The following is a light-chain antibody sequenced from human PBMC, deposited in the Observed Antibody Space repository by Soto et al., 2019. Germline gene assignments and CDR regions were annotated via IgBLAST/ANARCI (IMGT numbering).Light chain of an antibody. J-gene: IGLJ1*01. V-gene: IGLV1-40*01. CDR3: QTFDSSLSVYV. Sequence: QAVVTQPPSVSGAPGQSVTISCTGSSSKFGAGHAVHWLQQHPGTAPKFLISTKNNRPSGVPDRFSVSQSGTSASLAITGLQPEDEAAYYCQTFDSSLSVYVFGSGTKLTVL. CDR1: SSKFGAGHA. CDR2: TKN.